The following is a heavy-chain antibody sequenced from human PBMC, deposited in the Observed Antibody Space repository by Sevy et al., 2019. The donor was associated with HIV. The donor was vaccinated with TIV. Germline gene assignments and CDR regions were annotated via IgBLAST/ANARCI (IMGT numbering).Heavy chain of an antibody. D-gene: IGHD3-9*01. V-gene: IGHV3-30*18. Sequence: GGSLRLSCAASGFTFSSYGMHWVHQAPGKGLEWVAVISYDGSNKYYADSVKGRFTISRDNSKNTLYLQMNSLRAEDTAVYYCAKAPFVLRYFDWLDGDEKAIDYWGQGTLVTVSS. CDR2: ISYDGSNK. CDR3: AKAPFVLRYFDWLDGDEKAIDY. CDR1: GFTFSSYG. J-gene: IGHJ4*02.